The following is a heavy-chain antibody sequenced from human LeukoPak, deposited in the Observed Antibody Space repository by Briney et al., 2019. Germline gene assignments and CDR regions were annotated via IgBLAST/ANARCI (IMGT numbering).Heavy chain of an antibody. D-gene: IGHD2-2*01. CDR3: ARLTYQPRDASDI. Sequence: PSETLSLTCAVSGYSISSGYYWGWIRQPPGKGLEWIGSIYHSGSTYYNPSLKSRVTISVDTSKNQFSLKLSSVTAADTAVYYCARLTYQPRDASDIWGQGTMVTVSS. J-gene: IGHJ3*02. CDR2: IYHSGST. CDR1: GYSISSGYY. V-gene: IGHV4-38-2*01.